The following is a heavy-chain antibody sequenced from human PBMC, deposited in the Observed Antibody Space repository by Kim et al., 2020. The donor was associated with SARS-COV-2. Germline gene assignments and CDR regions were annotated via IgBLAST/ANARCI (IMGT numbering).Heavy chain of an antibody. CDR1: GGSISSTSYY. CDR3: ARVGYRNGYSTYVDY. V-gene: IGHV4-39*01. Sequence: SETLSLTCTVSGGSISSTSYYWGWIRQPPGKGLELIATIYFSGRTFYNPSLKSRVTISVDTSKDQFSLNLRSVTTADTAVYYCARVGYRNGYSTYVDYWG. J-gene: IGHJ4*01. D-gene: IGHD5-18*01. CDR2: IYFSGRT.